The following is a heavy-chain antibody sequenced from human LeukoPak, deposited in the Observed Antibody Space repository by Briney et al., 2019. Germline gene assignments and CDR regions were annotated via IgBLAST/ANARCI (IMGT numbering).Heavy chain of an antibody. D-gene: IGHD3-10*02. J-gene: IGHJ3*02. CDR2: IYPGDSDT. V-gene: IGHV5-51*01. Sequence: GESLKISCKGSGXSFTSYWIGWVRQMPGKVLEWMGIIYPGDSDTRYSPSFQGQVTISADKSISTAYLQWSSLKASDTVMYYCARLSGEISDAFDIWGQGTMVTVSS. CDR1: GXSFTSYW. CDR3: ARLSGEISDAFDI.